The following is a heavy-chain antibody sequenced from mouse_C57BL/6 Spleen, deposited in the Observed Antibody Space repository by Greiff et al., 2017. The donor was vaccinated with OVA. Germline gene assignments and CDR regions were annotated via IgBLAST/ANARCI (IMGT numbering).Heavy chain of an antibody. CDR2: INPNNGGT. J-gene: IGHJ2*01. CDR1: GYTFTDYN. Sequence: VQLQQSGPELVKPGASVKIPCKASGYTFTDYNMDWVKQSHGKSLEWIGDINPNNGGTIYNQKFKGKATLTVDKSSSTAYMELRSLTSEDTAVYYCARPHNRYGRSYLDYWGQGTTLTVSS. CDR3: ARPHNRYGRSYLDY. D-gene: IGHD2-14*01. V-gene: IGHV1-18*01.